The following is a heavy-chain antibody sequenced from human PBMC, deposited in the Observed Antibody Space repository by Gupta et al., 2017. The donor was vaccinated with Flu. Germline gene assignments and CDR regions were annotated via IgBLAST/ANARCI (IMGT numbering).Heavy chain of an antibody. V-gene: IGHV1-2*06. CDR3: ARIVGTEKLETTDY. CDR1: GYSFIDYY. J-gene: IGHJ4*02. D-gene: IGHD1-26*01. CDR2: VNPNGGGS. Sequence: QVQLVQSGPEVQNPGASVKVSCKASGYSFIDYYMHCVRQAPGQGLEWMGRVNPNGGGSEYAQKFQGRVTMTADTSITTAFMELNRLTSDDTAVYFCARIVGTEKLETTDYWGQGTLVSVSS.